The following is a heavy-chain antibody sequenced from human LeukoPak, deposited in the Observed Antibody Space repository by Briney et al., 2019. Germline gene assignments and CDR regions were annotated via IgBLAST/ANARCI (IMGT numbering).Heavy chain of an antibody. CDR2: IIPIFGTA. Sequence: SVKVSCKASGGTFSSYAISWVRQAPGQGLEWMGGIIPIFGTANYAQKFQGRVTITADESTSTAYMELSSLRTEDTAVYYCATLSYPLRYGSSPSNYYYGMDVWGQGTTVTVSS. CDR1: GGTFSSYA. CDR3: ATLSYPLRYGSSPSNYYYGMDV. V-gene: IGHV1-69*13. J-gene: IGHJ6*02. D-gene: IGHD6-6*01.